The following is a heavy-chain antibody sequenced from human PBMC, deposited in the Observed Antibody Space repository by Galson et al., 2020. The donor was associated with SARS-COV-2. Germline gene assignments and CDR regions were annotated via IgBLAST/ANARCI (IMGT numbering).Heavy chain of an antibody. D-gene: IGHD2-15*01. CDR3: ALIVVDCRCGSCYNLFDY. CDR1: GFSLSNARRG. CDR2: IFSNDEK. V-gene: IGHV2-26*01. J-gene: IGHJ4*02. Sequence: SGPTLVNRTASRTLTCTVSGFSLSNARRGVRWIRQPPGKALEWLAHIFSNDEKSYSTTLKSRLTISKDTSKCQVVLTMTNMDPVDTATYCWALIVVDCRCGSCYNLFDYWGQGTLVTVSS.